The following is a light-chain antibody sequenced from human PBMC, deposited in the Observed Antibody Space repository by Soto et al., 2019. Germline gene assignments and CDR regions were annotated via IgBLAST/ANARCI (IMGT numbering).Light chain of an antibody. V-gene: IGLV1-47*01. CDR3: APWDDSLSGPV. J-gene: IGLJ3*02. CDR2: RNN. CDR1: SSNIESNY. Sequence: QSVLTQPPSASGTPGQRVTISCSGSSSNIESNYVYREQQLPGTAPKLLIYRNNQRPSGVPDRFSGSKSGTSASLAISGLRSEDEADYYCAPWDDSLSGPVFGGGTKLTVL.